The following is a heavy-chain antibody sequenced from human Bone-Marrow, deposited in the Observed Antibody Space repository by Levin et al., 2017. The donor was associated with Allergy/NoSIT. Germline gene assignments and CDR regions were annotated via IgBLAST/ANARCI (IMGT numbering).Heavy chain of an antibody. D-gene: IGHD6-19*01. CDR3: ARTLGSGWYTDPFDF. CDR2: IYYSGST. V-gene: IGHV4-39*01. Sequence: SCTVSGGSISSSSYYWGWIRQPPGKGLEWIGSIYYSGSTYYNPSLKSRVIISVDTSKNQFSLKLSSVTAADTAVYYCARTLGSGWYTDPFDFWGQGTLVTVSS. J-gene: IGHJ4*02. CDR1: GGSISSSSYY.